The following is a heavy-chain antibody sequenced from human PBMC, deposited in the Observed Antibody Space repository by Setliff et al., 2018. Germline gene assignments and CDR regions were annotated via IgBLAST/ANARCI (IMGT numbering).Heavy chain of an antibody. D-gene: IGHD6-19*01. CDR2: VYYSGTT. Sequence: PSETLSLTCTVSGGSISTYYWSWIRQPPGKGLEFIGYVYYSGTTNYDPSLKSRVTMSVDTSKNQFSLKLSSVTAADTAVYYCARAISGWYSAHYYYMDVWGKGTTVTVSS. CDR3: ARAISGWYSAHYYYMDV. CDR1: GGSISTYY. V-gene: IGHV4-59*12. J-gene: IGHJ6*03.